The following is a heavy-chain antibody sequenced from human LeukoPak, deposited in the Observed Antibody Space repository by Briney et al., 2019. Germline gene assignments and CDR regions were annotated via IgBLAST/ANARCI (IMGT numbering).Heavy chain of an antibody. CDR1: GFTFSSYW. CDR3: ARDNYGAKDY. Sequence: PGGSLRLSCAASGFTFSSYWMHWVRQAPGKGLVWVSRGNSDGSSTSYADSVKGRFTISRDNAKNTLYLQMNSLRADDTAVYYCARDNYGAKDYWGQGTLVTVSS. D-gene: IGHD4-17*01. CDR2: GNSDGSST. J-gene: IGHJ4*02. V-gene: IGHV3-74*01.